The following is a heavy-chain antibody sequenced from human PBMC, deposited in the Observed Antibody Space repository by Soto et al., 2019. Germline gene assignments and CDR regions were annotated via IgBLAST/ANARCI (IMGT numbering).Heavy chain of an antibody. CDR3: ARDRVYYYDSSGNQSRWFDP. V-gene: IGHV3-33*01. D-gene: IGHD3-22*01. Sequence: PGGSLRLSCAASGFTFSSYGMHWVRQAPGKGLEWVAVIWYDGSNKYYADSVKGRFTISRDNSKNTLYLQMNSLRAEDTAVYYCARDRVYYYDSSGNQSRWFDPWGQGTLVTVSS. CDR2: IWYDGSNK. CDR1: GFTFSSYG. J-gene: IGHJ5*02.